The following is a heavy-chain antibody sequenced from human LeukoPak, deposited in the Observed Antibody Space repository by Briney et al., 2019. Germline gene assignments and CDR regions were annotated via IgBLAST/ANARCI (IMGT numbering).Heavy chain of an antibody. CDR2: ISGSGGST. CDR1: GFTFSSYA. CDR3: AKAGMSYSSSWYPFPDAFDI. D-gene: IGHD6-13*01. J-gene: IGHJ3*02. Sequence: AGGSLRLSCAASGFTFSSYAMSWVRQAPGKGLEWVSAISGSGGSTYYADSVKGRFTISRDNSKNTLYLQMNSLRAEDTAVYYCAKAGMSYSSSWYPFPDAFDIWGQGTMVTVSS. V-gene: IGHV3-23*01.